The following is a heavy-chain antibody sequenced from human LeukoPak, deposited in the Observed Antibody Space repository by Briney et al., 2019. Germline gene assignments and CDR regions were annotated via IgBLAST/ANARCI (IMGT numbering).Heavy chain of an antibody. V-gene: IGHV3-21*03. CDR2: ISSSSSYI. D-gene: IGHD4-23*01. J-gene: IGHJ5*02. CDR3: TRDRNPRASTVGGWFDP. Sequence: PGGSLRLSCAASGFTFSSYSMNWVRQAPGKGLEWVSSISSSSSYIYYADSVKGRFTISRDNAKNSLYLQMNSLKTEDTAVYYCTRDRNPRASTVGGWFDPWGQGTLVTVSS. CDR1: GFTFSSYS.